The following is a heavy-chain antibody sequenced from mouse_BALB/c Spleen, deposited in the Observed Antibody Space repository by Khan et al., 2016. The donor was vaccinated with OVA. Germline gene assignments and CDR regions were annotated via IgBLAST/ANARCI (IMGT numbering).Heavy chain of an antibody. CDR3: ARTGYYYFDY. Sequence: EVELVESGGGLVQPGGSRKLSSAASGFTFSGFGMHWVRQAPEKGLEWVAYISSGSSTIYYADTVKGRFTISRDNPKNTLFLQMTSLRSEDTAMYFCARTGYYYFDYWGQGTTLTVSS. D-gene: IGHD1-1*01. J-gene: IGHJ2*01. CDR1: GFTFSGFG. CDR2: ISSGSSTI. V-gene: IGHV5-17*02.